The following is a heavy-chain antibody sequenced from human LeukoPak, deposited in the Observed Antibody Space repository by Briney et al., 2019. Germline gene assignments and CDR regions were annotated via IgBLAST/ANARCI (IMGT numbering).Heavy chain of an antibody. CDR2: TYYRSTWYN. Sequence: SQTLSLTCAISGDSVSSNSVTWNWIRQSPSRGLEWLGRTYYRSTWYNDYAVSVRGRITVNPDTSKNQFSLQLNSVTPEDTAVYYCARDSGIVAGPNFDYWGQGTLVTVSS. CDR1: GDSVSSNSVT. V-gene: IGHV6-1*01. CDR3: ARDSGIVAGPNFDY. D-gene: IGHD6-19*01. J-gene: IGHJ4*02.